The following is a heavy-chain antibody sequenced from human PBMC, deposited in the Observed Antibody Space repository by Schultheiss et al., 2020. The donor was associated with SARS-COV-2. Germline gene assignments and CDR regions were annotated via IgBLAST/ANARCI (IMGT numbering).Heavy chain of an antibody. CDR1: EFTFSSYG. D-gene: IGHD5-18*01. J-gene: IGHJ4*02. CDR2: ISYDGSNK. Sequence: GGSLRLSCAASEFTFSSYGMHWVRQAPGKGLEWVAVISYDGSNKYYADSVKGRFTISRDNSKNTLYLQMNSLRAEDTAVYYCAKAQLSTAIDYWGQGTLVTVSS. CDR3: AKAQLSTAIDY. V-gene: IGHV3-30*18.